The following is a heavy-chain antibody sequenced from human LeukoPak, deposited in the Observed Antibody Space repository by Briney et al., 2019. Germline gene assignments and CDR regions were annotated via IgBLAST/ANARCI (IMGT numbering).Heavy chain of an antibody. V-gene: IGHV3-48*03. CDR2: ISGIGDTI. J-gene: IGHJ3*02. Sequence: PWGSLCLSCAASGFTFSGNGMNWVRQAPGKGLEWVSYISGIGDTIYYADSVKGRFIISRDNARNSLYLQMNSLRAEDTAVYYCARGLQLGYPGEAFDIWPGRPMVTVSS. CDR3: ARGLQLGYPGEAFDI. D-gene: IGHD5-18*01. CDR1: GFTFSGNG.